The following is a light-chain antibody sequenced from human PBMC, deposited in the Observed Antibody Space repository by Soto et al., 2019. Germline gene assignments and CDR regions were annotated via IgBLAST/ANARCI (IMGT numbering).Light chain of an antibody. CDR3: SLYTSSSTWV. V-gene: IGLV2-14*01. J-gene: IGLJ3*02. CDR2: EVS. CDR1: TSDVGGYNY. Sequence: QSALTQPASVSGSPGQSITISCTGTTSDVGGYNYVSWYQQHPGKVPKLLIHEVSNRPSGVSNRFSGSKSGNTASLTISGLQAEDEADYYCSLYTSSSTWVFGGGTKLTVL.